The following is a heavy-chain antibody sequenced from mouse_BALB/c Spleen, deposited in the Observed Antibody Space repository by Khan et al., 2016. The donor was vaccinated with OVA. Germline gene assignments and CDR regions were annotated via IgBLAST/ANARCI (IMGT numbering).Heavy chain of an antibody. Sequence: EVKLKQSGPELVKPGASVKMSCKASGYTFTSYVIHWVKQKPGLGLEWIGYIYPFNDDTKYNEKFKGKATLTSDKSSSTAYMELSSLTSEDSAVYYCAPVGNYYVSFAYWGQGTLVTVSA. CDR1: GYTFTSYV. CDR2: IYPFNDDT. CDR3: APVGNYYVSFAY. D-gene: IGHD1-1*01. J-gene: IGHJ3*01. V-gene: IGHV1S136*01.